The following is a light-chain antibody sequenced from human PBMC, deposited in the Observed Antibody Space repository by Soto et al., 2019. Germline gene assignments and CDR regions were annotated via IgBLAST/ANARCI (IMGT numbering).Light chain of an antibody. CDR3: QQYKNYFRT. CDR2: KAS. CDR1: QSISNW. V-gene: IGKV1-5*03. Sequence: DIQMTPSPSTLSASVGDRVTITCRASQSISNWLAWYQQKPGKAPKLLIYKASSLESGVPSRFSGSGSGTEFTLTISSLQPDDFATYDCQQYKNYFRTFGGGTKVEIK. J-gene: IGKJ4*02.